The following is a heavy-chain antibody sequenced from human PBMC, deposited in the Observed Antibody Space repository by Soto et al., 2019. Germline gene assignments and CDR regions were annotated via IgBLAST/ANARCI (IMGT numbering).Heavy chain of an antibody. J-gene: IGHJ5*02. D-gene: IGHD3-9*01. CDR3: VRDYLLTGFDT. Sequence: SETLSLTCTVSNGSISTYCWTWVRQPPGKGLEWIGHVYYSGSTNYNPSLKSRVGMSIDTSKNQFSLELKSVTAADTATYYCVRDYLLTGFDTWGQGTLVTVSS. CDR2: VYYSGST. V-gene: IGHV4-59*01. CDR1: NGSISTYC.